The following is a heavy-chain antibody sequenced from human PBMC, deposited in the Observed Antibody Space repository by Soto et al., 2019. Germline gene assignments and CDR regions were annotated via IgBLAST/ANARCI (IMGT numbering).Heavy chain of an antibody. J-gene: IGHJ4*02. CDR3: AREDREWEPYYFDY. V-gene: IGHV1-3*01. CDR1: GYTFTSYA. D-gene: IGHD1-26*01. CDR2: INAGNGNT. Sequence: ASVKVSCKASGYTFTSYAMHWVRQAPGQRLEWMGWINAGNGNTKYSQKFQGRVTITRDTSASTAYMELSSLRSEDTAVYYCAREDREWEPYYFDYWGQGTLVTVS.